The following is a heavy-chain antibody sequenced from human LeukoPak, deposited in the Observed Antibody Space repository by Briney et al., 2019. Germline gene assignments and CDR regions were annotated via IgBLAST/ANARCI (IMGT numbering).Heavy chain of an antibody. D-gene: IGHD2-2*01. CDR3: AKVSVVVPAARGNWFDP. CDR2: ISGSGGST. CDR1: GFTFSSYA. Sequence: GGSLRLSCAASGFTFSSYAMSWVRQAPGKGLEWVSAISGSGGSTYYADSVKGRFTISRANSKNTLYLQMNSLRAEDTAVYYCAKVSVVVPAARGNWFDPWGQGTLVTVSS. J-gene: IGHJ5*02. V-gene: IGHV3-23*01.